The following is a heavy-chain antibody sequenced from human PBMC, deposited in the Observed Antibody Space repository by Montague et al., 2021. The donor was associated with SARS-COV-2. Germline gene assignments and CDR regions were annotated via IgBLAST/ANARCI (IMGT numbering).Heavy chain of an antibody. Sequence: PALVKPTQTLTLTCTFSGFSLSTSGMCVSWIRQPPGKALEWLARIDWDDDKYYSTSLKTRLTISKDTSKHQVVLTMTNMDPVDTATYYCARTTMTTFGGVIVPFDYWGQGTLVTVSS. D-gene: IGHD3-16*02. CDR2: IDWDDDK. V-gene: IGHV2-70*11. CDR3: ARTTMTTFGGVIVPFDY. J-gene: IGHJ4*02. CDR1: GFSLSTSGMC.